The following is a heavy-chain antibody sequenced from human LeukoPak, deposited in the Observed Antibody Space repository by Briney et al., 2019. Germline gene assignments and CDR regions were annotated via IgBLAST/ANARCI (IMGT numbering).Heavy chain of an antibody. D-gene: IGHD3-9*01. CDR2: VSSYNGDT. CDR1: GYIFNNYG. V-gene: IGHV1-18*01. Sequence: GASVRVSCKASGYIFNNYGISWVRRAPGQGREWMGWVSSYNGDTNYAQKFQDRVTMSTDTSTSTAYMELRSLRFDDTAIYYCAKDWNILTSRNCLDPWGQGTLVTVSS. CDR3: AKDWNILTSRNCLDP. J-gene: IGHJ5*02.